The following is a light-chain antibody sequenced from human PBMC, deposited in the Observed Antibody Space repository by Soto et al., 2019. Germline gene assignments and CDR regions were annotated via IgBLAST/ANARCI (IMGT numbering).Light chain of an antibody. V-gene: IGKV3-20*01. CDR1: QSVPANY. CDR2: GAS. CDR3: QQYGTPWWT. J-gene: IGKJ1*01. Sequence: EIVLTQSPGTLSLSPGERVTLSCRASQSVPANYLAWYQQKPGQAPRLLIYGASSRATGIPDRFSGSGSGXDFTLTVSRLEPEDFAVYYCQQYGTPWWTFGQGARVEIK.